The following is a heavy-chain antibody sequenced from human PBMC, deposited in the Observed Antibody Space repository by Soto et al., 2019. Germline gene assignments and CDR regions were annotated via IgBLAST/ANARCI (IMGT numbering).Heavy chain of an antibody. V-gene: IGHV4-28*01. CDR2: IYYTGTT. Sequence: SETLSLTCAVSGYSISSSNWWGWIRQPPGKGLEWIGYIYYTGTTTYHPSLKSRVTISIDTSRNQFSLKLNSVTAADTAVYYCARLGGYYQAFDQWGQGSLVTVSS. J-gene: IGHJ4*02. CDR1: GYSISSSNW. CDR3: ARLGGYYQAFDQ. D-gene: IGHD2-21*02.